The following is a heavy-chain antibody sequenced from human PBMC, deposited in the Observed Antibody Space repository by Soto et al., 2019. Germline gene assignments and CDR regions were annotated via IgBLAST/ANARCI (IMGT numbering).Heavy chain of an antibody. Sequence: PSETLSLTCSVSGGSLSSHYWSWIRQPPGKGLEWIGYIYYSGSTNYNPSLKSRVTISVDTSKNQFSLKLSSVTAADTAVYYCAREGGYYDSSGYRRSAFDYWGQGTLVTVSS. J-gene: IGHJ4*02. CDR3: AREGGYYDSSGYRRSAFDY. V-gene: IGHV4-59*11. CDR1: GGSLSSHY. D-gene: IGHD3-22*01. CDR2: IYYSGST.